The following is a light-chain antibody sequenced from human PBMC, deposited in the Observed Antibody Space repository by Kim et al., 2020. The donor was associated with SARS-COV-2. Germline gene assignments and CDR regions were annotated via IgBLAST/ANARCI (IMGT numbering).Light chain of an antibody. CDR2: GAS. V-gene: IGKV3-20*01. Sequence: SPGERATLSCRASQTISSSYIAWYQQKPGQAPRLLVYGASSRATGIPDRFSVSGSGTDFTLTISRLDPEDIAVYYCQQFGSSPLTFGGGTKVDIK. CDR1: QTISSSY. CDR3: QQFGSSPLT. J-gene: IGKJ4*01.